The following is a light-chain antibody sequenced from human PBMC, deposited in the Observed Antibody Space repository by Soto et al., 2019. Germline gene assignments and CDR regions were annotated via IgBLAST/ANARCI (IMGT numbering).Light chain of an antibody. CDR2: GSS. V-gene: IGKV3-20*01. J-gene: IGKJ2*01. Sequence: EIVLTQSPGTLSLFPGERATLSCRASQTISSSFVAWYQQIPGQAPRLLIYGSSTRATGIPDRFSGSGSGTDFTLTITRLDPEDFAVYYCQQFGISPRTFGQGTKLE. CDR3: QQFGISPRT. CDR1: QTISSSF.